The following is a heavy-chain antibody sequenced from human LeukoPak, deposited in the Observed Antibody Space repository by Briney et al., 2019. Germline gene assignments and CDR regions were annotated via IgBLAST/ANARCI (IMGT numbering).Heavy chain of an antibody. J-gene: IGHJ3*02. D-gene: IGHD3-22*01. CDR1: GFTFSSYS. CDR3: ARDRPDYDSSGYLTPHAFDI. CDR2: ISSSSSYI. Sequence: GGSLRLSCAASGFTFSSYSMNWVRQAPGKGLEWVSSISSSSSYIYYADSVKGRFTISRDNAKNSLYLQMNSLRAEDTAVYYCARDRPDYDSSGYLTPHAFDIWGQGTMVTVSS. V-gene: IGHV3-21*01.